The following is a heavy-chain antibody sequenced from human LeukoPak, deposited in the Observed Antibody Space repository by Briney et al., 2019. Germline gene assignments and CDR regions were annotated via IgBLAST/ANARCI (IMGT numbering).Heavy chain of an antibody. D-gene: IGHD3-3*01. CDR2: ISSSGSTI. V-gene: IGHV3-11*04. Sequence: GGSLRLSCSASGFTFSDYYMSWIRQAPGKGLEWVSCISSSGSTIYYADSVKGRFTISRDNANNSLYLQMNSLRAEDTAVYYCASAGVYDFWSGTLKGAFDPWGQGTLVTVSS. CDR1: GFTFSDYY. J-gene: IGHJ5*02. CDR3: ASAGVYDFWSGTLKGAFDP.